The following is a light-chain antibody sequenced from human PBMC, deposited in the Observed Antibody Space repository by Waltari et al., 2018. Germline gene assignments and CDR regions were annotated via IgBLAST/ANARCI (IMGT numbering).Light chain of an antibody. Sequence: EIVLTQSPGTPSLSPGERATLSCRASQSISKYLAWYQQKPGQAPRLLISHASSRAAGIPDGLSGSGSGTDFSLTIIRLEPEDFAVYYCQHYESLPVTFGQGTKVEIK. CDR1: QSISKY. CDR3: QHYESLPVT. CDR2: HAS. J-gene: IGKJ1*01. V-gene: IGKV3-20*01.